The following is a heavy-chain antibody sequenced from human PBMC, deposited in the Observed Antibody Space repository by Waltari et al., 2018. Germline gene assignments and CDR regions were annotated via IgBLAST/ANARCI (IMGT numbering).Heavy chain of an antibody. Sequence: QVQLVESGGGVVQPGRSLRLSCAASGFTFSSYGMHWVRQAPGKGLEWVAVISYDGSNKYYADSVKGRFTISRDNSKNTLYLQMNSLKTEDTGVYYCIAYYAEGSADPSEQWGQGTLVTVSS. CDR3: IAYYAEGSADPSEQ. CDR1: GFTFSSYG. D-gene: IGHD3-16*01. CDR2: ISYDGSNK. J-gene: IGHJ4*02. V-gene: IGHV3-30*03.